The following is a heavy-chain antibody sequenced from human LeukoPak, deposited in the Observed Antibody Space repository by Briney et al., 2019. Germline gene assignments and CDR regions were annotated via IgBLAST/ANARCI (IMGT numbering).Heavy chain of an antibody. J-gene: IGHJ4*02. D-gene: IGHD6-19*01. Sequence: GGSLRLSCAASGFTFSTYAMSWVSQAPGKGLEWVSAVSGSGGSTYYADSVEGRFTISRDNSKNTLHLQMNSLRTEDTAVYYCAKRGVAGYKEAFDYWGQGTLVTVSS. CDR2: VSGSGGST. CDR3: AKRGVAGYKEAFDY. V-gene: IGHV3-23*01. CDR1: GFTFSTYA.